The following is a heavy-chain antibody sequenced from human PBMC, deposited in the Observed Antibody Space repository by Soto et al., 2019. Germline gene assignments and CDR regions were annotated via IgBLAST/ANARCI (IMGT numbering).Heavy chain of an antibody. CDR3: AKEKGGTQWVTFDS. Sequence: EVQLVESGGVVVQPGGSLRLSCAASGFTFDDYSMHWVRQAPGKGLEWVSLISRDGGGTYYSDSVKGGFTISRDNNKNSLYLQMSSLRTEDTALYYCAKEKGGTQWVTFDSWGQGTLVTVSS. D-gene: IGHD1-26*01. CDR2: ISRDGGGT. J-gene: IGHJ4*02. V-gene: IGHV3-43*01. CDR1: GFTFDDYS.